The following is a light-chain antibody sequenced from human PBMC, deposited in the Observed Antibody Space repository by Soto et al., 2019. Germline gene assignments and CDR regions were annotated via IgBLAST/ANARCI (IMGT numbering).Light chain of an antibody. CDR1: NIGSKS. CDR3: QVCYSSSDPYV. CDR2: DDS. Sequence: SYELTQPPSVSVAPGQTARITCGGNNIGSKSVHWYQQKPGQAPVLVVYDDSDRPSGIPERFSGSNSVNTATLTISRVAAGEEADDYCQVCYSSSDPYVFGTGTKLTVL. V-gene: IGLV3-21*02. J-gene: IGLJ1*01.